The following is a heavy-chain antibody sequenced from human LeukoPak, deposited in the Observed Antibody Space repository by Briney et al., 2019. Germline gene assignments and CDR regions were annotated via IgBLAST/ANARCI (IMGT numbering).Heavy chain of an antibody. J-gene: IGHJ4*02. Sequence: GGSLRLFCKVSGFTFSSHWMHWVRQAPGKGLVWVSFTNGAGSDTTYADSVKGRFTISRDNAKNTLYLYMNNLRPEDTGVYYCTRHQDYWGQGTLVTVSS. CDR1: GFTFSSHW. CDR2: TNGAGSDT. CDR3: TRHQDY. V-gene: IGHV3-74*03.